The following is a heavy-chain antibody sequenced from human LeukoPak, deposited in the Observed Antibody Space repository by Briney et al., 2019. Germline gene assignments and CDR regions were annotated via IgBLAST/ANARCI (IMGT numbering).Heavy chain of an antibody. Sequence: GRSLRLSCVASGFTFSNSGMTWARQAPGKGREWVSVISSGGDNTFFADSVKGRCTISRDNSKNTFYLQMNSLRDEDTALYYCAKAGGGSGYNPLGYWGQGALVTVSS. D-gene: IGHD5-24*01. J-gene: IGHJ4*02. CDR2: ISSGGDNT. CDR3: AKAGGGSGYNPLGY. CDR1: GFTFSNSG. V-gene: IGHV3-23*01.